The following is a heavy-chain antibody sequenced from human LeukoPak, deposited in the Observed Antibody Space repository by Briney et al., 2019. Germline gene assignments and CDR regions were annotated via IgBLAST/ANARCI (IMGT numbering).Heavy chain of an antibody. CDR3: ARGRGPNWFDP. Sequence: SETLSLTCAVSGGSISSGGYSWSWIRQPPGTGLEWIGYIYHSGSTYYNPSLKSRVTISVDRSKNQFSLKLSSVTAADTAVYYCARGRGPNWFDPWGQGTLVTVSS. V-gene: IGHV4-30-2*01. CDR2: IYHSGST. CDR1: GGSISSGGYS. J-gene: IGHJ5*02.